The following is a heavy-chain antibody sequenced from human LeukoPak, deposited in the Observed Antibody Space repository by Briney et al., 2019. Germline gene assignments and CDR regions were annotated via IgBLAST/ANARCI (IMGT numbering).Heavy chain of an antibody. CDR2: ISSSGNIM. Sequence: PGGSLRLSCAASRFTFSDYYMSWIRQAPGKGLEWVSCISSSGNIMYYADSLKGRFTISRDNAKNSLYLQMNSLRAEDTAVYYCVREGVGYSSRFDYWGQGTLVTVSS. J-gene: IGHJ4*02. CDR3: VREGVGYSSRFDY. D-gene: IGHD6-13*01. CDR1: RFTFSDYY. V-gene: IGHV3-11*01.